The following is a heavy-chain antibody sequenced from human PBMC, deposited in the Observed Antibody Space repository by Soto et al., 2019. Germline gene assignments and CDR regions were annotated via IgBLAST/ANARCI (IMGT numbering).Heavy chain of an antibody. CDR3: ARSDYYDILTGYYEPLAY. V-gene: IGHV1-69*13. J-gene: IGHJ4*02. CDR2: IIPIFGTA. CDR1: GGTFSSYA. Sequence: GASVKVSCKASGGTFSSYAISWVRQAPGQGLEWMGGIIPIFGTANYAQKFQGRVTITADESTSTAYMELSSLRSEDTAVYYCARSDYYDILTGYYEPLAYWGQGTLVTVSS. D-gene: IGHD3-9*01.